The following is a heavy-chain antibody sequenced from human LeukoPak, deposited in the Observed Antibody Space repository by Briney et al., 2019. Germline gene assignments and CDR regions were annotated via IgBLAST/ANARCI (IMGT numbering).Heavy chain of an antibody. CDR2: ISYDGSNK. CDR3: AREPPPYYYQPGGGYYFDN. D-gene: IGHD3-10*01. Sequence: GGTLRLSCAASVFTFSSYATHGVRHAPGKGLEGGAVISYDGSNKYYADSVKGRFTISRDNSKNTLYLQMNSLRAKDTAVYYCAREPPPYYYQPGGGYYFDNWGQGTLVTVSS. V-gene: IGHV3-30-3*01. J-gene: IGHJ4*02. CDR1: VFTFSSYA.